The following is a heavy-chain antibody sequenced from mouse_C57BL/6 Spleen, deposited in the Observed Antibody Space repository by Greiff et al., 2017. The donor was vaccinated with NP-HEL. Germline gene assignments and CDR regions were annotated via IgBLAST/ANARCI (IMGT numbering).Heavy chain of an antibody. Sequence: VQLQQSGAELVKPGASVKISCKASGYAFSSYWMNWVKQRPGKGLEWIGQIYPGDGDTNYNGKFKGKATLTADKSSSTAYMQLSSLTSEDSAVYFFASYYYYGSSYNFDVWGTGTTVTVSS. D-gene: IGHD1-1*01. CDR3: ASYYYYGSSYNFDV. CDR2: IYPGDGDT. V-gene: IGHV1-80*01. J-gene: IGHJ1*03. CDR1: GYAFSSYW.